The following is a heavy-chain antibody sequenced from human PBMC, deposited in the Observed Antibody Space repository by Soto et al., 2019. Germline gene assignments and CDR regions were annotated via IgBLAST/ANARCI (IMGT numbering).Heavy chain of an antibody. CDR2: IPGSGGST. J-gene: IGHJ4*02. V-gene: IGHV3-23*01. CDR1: GFTFSSYA. Sequence: GGSLRLSCAASGFTFSSYAMSWVRQSPGKGLEWVSAIPGSGGSTYCAGSVKGRFTISRDNSKNTLYLQMNSLRVEDTAVYYCAKIGSSSSVSLPLVLLDYWGQGALVTVSS. CDR3: AKIGSSSSVSLPLVLLDY. D-gene: IGHD6-6*01.